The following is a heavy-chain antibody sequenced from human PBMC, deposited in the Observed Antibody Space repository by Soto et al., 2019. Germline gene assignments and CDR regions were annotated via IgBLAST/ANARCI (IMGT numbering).Heavy chain of an antibody. Sequence: PSETLSLTCAVYGGSFSGYYRNWIRQPPGKGLEWIGEISHSGSTNYNPSLKSRVTISVDTSKNQFSLKLSSVTAADTAVYYCARGGKHLAPPGYWGQGTLVTVSS. CDR3: ARGGKHLAPPGY. J-gene: IGHJ4*02. CDR2: ISHSGST. CDR1: GGSFSGYY. V-gene: IGHV4-34*01.